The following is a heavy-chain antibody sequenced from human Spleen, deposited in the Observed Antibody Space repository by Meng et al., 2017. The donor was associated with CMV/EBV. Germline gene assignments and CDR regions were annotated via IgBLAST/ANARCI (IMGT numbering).Heavy chain of an antibody. D-gene: IGHD2-2*01. Sequence: ASVKVSCKASEYTFTSYYMHWVRQAPGQGLEWMGIINPSGGSTSYAQKFQGRVTMTRDTSTSTVYMELSSLRSEDTAVYYCARALGSTSSYEDLGAFDIWGQGTRVTVSS. CDR1: EYTFTSYY. CDR3: ARALGSTSSYEDLGAFDI. CDR2: INPSGGST. J-gene: IGHJ3*02. V-gene: IGHV1-46*01.